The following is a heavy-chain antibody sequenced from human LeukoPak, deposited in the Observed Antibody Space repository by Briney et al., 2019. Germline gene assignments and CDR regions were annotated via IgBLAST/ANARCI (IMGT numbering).Heavy chain of an antibody. V-gene: IGHV3-23*01. Sequence: GGSLRLSCAASGFTFSSYAMSWVRQAPGEGLEWVSAISGSGGSTYYADSVKGRFTISRDNSKNTLYLQMNSLRAEDTAVYYCANADSSVSFDYWGQGTLVTVSS. D-gene: IGHD5/OR15-5a*01. CDR1: GFTFSSYA. CDR2: ISGSGGST. J-gene: IGHJ4*02. CDR3: ANADSSVSFDY.